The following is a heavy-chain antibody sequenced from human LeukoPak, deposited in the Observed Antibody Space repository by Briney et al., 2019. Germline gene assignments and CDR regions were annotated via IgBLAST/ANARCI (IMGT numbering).Heavy chain of an antibody. CDR1: GGSISSSSYY. CDR3: ARHTSMVRGANFDY. CDR2: IYYSGST. J-gene: IGHJ4*02. V-gene: IGHV4-39*01. D-gene: IGHD3-10*01. Sequence: SETLSLTCTVSGGSISSSSYYWGWIRQPPRKGLEWIGSIYYSGSTYYNPSLKSRVTISVDTSKNQFSLKLSSVTAADTAVYYCARHTSMVRGANFDYWGQGTLVTVSS.